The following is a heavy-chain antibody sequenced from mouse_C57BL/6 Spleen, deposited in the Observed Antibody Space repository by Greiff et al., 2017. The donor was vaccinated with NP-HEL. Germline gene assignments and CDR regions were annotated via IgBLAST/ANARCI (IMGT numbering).Heavy chain of an antibody. J-gene: IGHJ2*01. CDR2: INPNNGGT. CDR3: ERARLYSNTYYCDY. V-gene: IGHV1-26*01. Sequence: VQLQQSGPELVKPGASVKISCKASGYTFTDYYMNWVKQSHGKSLEWIGDINPNNGGTSYNQKFKGKATLTVDKSSSTAYMELRSLTSEDSAVYYCERARLYSNTYYCDYWGQGTTLTVSS. D-gene: IGHD2-5*01. CDR1: GYTFTDYY.